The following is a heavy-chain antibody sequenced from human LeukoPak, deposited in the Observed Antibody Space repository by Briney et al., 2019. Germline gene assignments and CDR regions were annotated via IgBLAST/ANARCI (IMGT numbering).Heavy chain of an antibody. J-gene: IGHJ4*02. Sequence: SVKVSCKASGGTFSDYVISWVRQAPGQGLNWMGGISPLLGASKHTQNFHDRVTITADESTTTAYMELSDLRSADTVVYYCATYDVLTGFEYWGQGTLVTVSS. CDR2: ISPLLGAS. V-gene: IGHV1-69*13. CDR3: ATYDVLTGFEY. D-gene: IGHD3-9*01. CDR1: GGTFSDYV.